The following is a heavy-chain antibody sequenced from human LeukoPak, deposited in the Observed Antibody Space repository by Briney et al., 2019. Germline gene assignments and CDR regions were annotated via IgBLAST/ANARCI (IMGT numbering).Heavy chain of an antibody. J-gene: IGHJ5*02. CDR2: IYPGDSDT. CDR1: GYSFTSYW. V-gene: IGHV5-51*01. CDR3: ARLVLNQPGERYQLLFGWFDP. D-gene: IGHD2-2*01. Sequence: GESLKISCKGSGYSFTSYWIGWVRQMPGKGLEWMGIIYPGDSDTRYSPSFQGQVTISADKSISTAYLQWSSLKASDTAMYYCARLVLNQPGERYQLLFGWFDPWGQGTLVTVSS.